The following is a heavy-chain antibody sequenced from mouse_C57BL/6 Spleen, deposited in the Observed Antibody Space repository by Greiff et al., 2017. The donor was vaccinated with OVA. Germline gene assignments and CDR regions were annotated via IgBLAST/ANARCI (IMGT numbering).Heavy chain of an antibody. D-gene: IGHD1-1*02. Sequence: QVQLKQPGAELVKPGASVKLSCKASGYTFTSYWMHWVKQRPGRGLEWIGRIDPNSGGTKYNEKFKSKATLTVDKPSSTAYMQLSSLTSEDSAVYYCAREGPLWDYYAMDYWGQGTSVTVSS. CDR3: AREGPLWDYYAMDY. J-gene: IGHJ4*01. CDR1: GYTFTSYW. CDR2: IDPNSGGT. V-gene: IGHV1-72*01.